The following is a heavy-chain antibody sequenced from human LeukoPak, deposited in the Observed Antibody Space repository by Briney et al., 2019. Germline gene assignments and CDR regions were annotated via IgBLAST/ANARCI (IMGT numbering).Heavy chain of an antibody. CDR3: ASLESIVGATW. D-gene: IGHD1-26*01. J-gene: IGHJ4*02. V-gene: IGHV4-39*07. CDR1: GGSISSSSYY. CDR2: IYYSGST. Sequence: PSETLSPTCTVSGGSISSSSYYWGWIRQPPGKGLEWIGSIYYSGSTYYNPSLKSRVTISVDTSKNQFSLKLSSVTAADTAVYYCASLESIVGATWWGQGTLVTVSS.